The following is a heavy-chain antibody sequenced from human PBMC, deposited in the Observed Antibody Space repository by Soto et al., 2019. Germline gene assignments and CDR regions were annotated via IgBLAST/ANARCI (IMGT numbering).Heavy chain of an antibody. D-gene: IGHD3-16*01. CDR1: GGSVSSGSYY. CDR2: IYSSGST. J-gene: IGHJ4*02. CDR3: GRAPRTGVGGGDY. Sequence: QVQLQESGPGLVTPSETLSLTCTVSGGSVSSGSYYWSWIRQPPGKGLEWIANIYSSGSTNYNPSLRGRGGISVDPSNTPFPLGLSSGAAADRAVYYWGRAPRTGVGGGDYLGQGTLVTVSS. V-gene: IGHV4-61*01.